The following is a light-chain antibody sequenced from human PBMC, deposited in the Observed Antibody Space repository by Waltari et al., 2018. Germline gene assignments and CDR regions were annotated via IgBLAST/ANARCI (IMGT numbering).Light chain of an antibody. CDR3: CSYAGSAISV. CDR1: IRDIGQYHL. CDR2: DVN. V-gene: IGLV2-23*02. J-gene: IGLJ3*02. Sequence: QPALTQTAAVSGSPGQSITISCRGTIRDIGQYHLVPRCQPHPGKAPTLIIYDVNKRPSGVSNRFSGSKSGNTAFLTISGLQTADEADYYCCSYAGSAISVFGGGTKLTVL.